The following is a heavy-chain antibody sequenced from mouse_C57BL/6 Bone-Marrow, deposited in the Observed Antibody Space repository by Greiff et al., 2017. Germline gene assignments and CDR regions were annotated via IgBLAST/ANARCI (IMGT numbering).Heavy chain of an antibody. CDR3: TREHYYGSSYYFDY. J-gene: IGHJ2*01. V-gene: IGHV5-9-1*02. D-gene: IGHD1-1*01. CDR2: ISSGGDYI. Sequence: EVKLMESGEGLVKPGGSLKLSCAASGFTFSSYAMSWVRQTPEKRLEWVAYISSGGDYIYYADTVKGRFTISRDNARNTLYLQMSSLKSEDTAMYYCTREHYYGSSYYFDYWGQGTTLTVSS. CDR1: GFTFSSYA.